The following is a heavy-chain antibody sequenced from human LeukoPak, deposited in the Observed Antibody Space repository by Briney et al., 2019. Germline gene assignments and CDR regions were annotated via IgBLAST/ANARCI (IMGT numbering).Heavy chain of an antibody. CDR3: AGKEGTSASFDY. V-gene: IGHV4-30-4*01. J-gene: IGHJ4*01. CDR2: VYRTGDT. Sequence: YCMNWARQAPGKGLEWMGYVYRTGDTYYSPSFQSRIVMSVDTSKNQFSLRLSPVTAADTAVYFRAGKEGTSASFDYWGQGILVTVST. CDR1: YC.